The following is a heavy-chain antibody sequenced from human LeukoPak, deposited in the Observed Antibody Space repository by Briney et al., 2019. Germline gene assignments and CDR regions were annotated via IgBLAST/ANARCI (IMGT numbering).Heavy chain of an antibody. J-gene: IGHJ4*02. V-gene: IGHV4-39*01. Sequence: PSETLSLTCSVSGDSIVSNYYYWAWFRQPPRSGLEWLGNIFFSGSSYYNPSLGSRVAMSVDTSKNQFSLKLNSVTAADTSVYFCARRNLLLGGSFDSWGQGSLVIVSS. CDR2: IFFSGSS. CDR1: GDSIVSNYYY. CDR3: ARRNLLLGGSFDS. D-gene: IGHD2-15*01.